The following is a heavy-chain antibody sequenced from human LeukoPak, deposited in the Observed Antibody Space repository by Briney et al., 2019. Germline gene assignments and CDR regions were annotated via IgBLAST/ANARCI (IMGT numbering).Heavy chain of an antibody. D-gene: IGHD3-22*01. CDR1: GGSISSSNW. J-gene: IGHJ4*02. Sequence: SGTLSLTCAVSGGSISSSNWWSWVRQPPGKGLEWIGEIYHSGSTNYNPSLKSRVTISVDKSKNQFSLKLSSVTAADTAVYYCARDQRRYYDRGYFDYWGQGTLVTVSS. CDR3: ARDQRRYYDRGYFDY. V-gene: IGHV4-4*02. CDR2: IYHSGST.